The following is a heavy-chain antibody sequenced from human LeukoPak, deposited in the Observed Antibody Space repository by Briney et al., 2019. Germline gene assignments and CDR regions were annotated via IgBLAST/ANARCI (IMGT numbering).Heavy chain of an antibody. CDR2: INTSTGNP. J-gene: IGHJ4*02. CDR3: ARGVGDYYDSSGYGDFDY. V-gene: IGHV7-4-1*02. Sequence: ASVKVSCKASGYTFTSYAMNWVRQAPGQGLEWMGWINTSTGNPTYAQGFTGRFVFSLDTSVSTAYLQISSLKAEDTAVYYCARGVGDYYDSSGYGDFDYWGQGTLVTVSS. D-gene: IGHD3-22*01. CDR1: GYTFTSYA.